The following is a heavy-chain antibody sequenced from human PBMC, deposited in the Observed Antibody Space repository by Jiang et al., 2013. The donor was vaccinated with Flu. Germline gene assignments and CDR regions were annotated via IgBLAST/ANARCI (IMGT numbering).Heavy chain of an antibody. V-gene: IGHV5-51*03. D-gene: IGHD3-22*01. CDR3: ARSHGRSGYYSTLPGSAFDI. CDR1: GYSFTSYW. CDR2: IYPGDSDT. Sequence: GAEVKKPGESLKISCKGSGYSFTSYWIGWVRQMPGKGLEWMGIIYPGDSDTRYSPSFQGQVTISADKSISTAYLQWSSLKASDTAMYYCARSHGRSGYYSTLPGSAFDIWGQGTMVTVSS. J-gene: IGHJ3*02.